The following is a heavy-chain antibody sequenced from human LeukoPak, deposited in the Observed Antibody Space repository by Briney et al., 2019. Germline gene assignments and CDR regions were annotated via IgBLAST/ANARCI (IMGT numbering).Heavy chain of an antibody. CDR3: ARLEYSSAHFDY. D-gene: IGHD6-6*01. CDR1: GGFISSYY. CDR2: IYSSGST. Sequence: PSETLSLTCTVSGGFISSYYWSWIRQPPGKGLEWIENIYSSGSTNYNPSLKSRVTISADTSKNQFSLKLSSVTAADTAVYYCARLEYSSAHFDYWGQGTLVTVSS. J-gene: IGHJ4*02. V-gene: IGHV4-59*01.